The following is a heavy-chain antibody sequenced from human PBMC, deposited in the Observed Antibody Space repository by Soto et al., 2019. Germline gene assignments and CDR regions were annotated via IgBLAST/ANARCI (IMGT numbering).Heavy chain of an antibody. CDR3: ARVYAYYFDY. CDR2: IFYSGST. D-gene: IGHD2-8*01. Sequence: TLSLTCTVSGGSISSSSYYWGWIRQPPGKGLEWIGSIFYSGSTYYNPSLKSRVTISVDTSKNQFSLKLSSVTAADTAVYYCARVYAYYFDYWGQGTLVTVSS. J-gene: IGHJ4*02. V-gene: IGHV4-39*07. CDR1: GGSISSSSYY.